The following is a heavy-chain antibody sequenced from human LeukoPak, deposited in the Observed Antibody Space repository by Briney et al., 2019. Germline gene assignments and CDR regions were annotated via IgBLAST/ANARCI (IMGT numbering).Heavy chain of an antibody. D-gene: IGHD3-10*01. CDR2: ISSSSGTI. CDR1: GFIFSNYN. Sequence: GGSLRLSCAASGFIFSNYNMNWVRQTPGKGLEWLSYISSSSGTIYYADSVKGRFTISSDDSKNMLYLQMNNLRAEDTAVYYCAKDYHSSGTYHDYWGQGTLVTVSS. J-gene: IGHJ4*02. V-gene: IGHV3-48*01. CDR3: AKDYHSSGTYHDY.